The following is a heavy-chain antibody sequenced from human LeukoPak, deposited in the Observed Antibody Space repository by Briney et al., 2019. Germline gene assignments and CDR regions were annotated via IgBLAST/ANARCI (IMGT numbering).Heavy chain of an antibody. J-gene: IGHJ6*03. CDR2: MSANSGNT. CDR3: ARSDVDIVATMISYYMDV. Sequence: ASVKVSCKASGYSFTSYDVNWVRQATGQGLEWMGWMSANSGNTLYAQKFQGRVTMTRNTSISTAYMELSSLRSEDTAVYYCARSDVDIVATMISYYMDVWGKGTTVTVSS. CDR1: GYSFTSYD. V-gene: IGHV1-8*01. D-gene: IGHD5-12*01.